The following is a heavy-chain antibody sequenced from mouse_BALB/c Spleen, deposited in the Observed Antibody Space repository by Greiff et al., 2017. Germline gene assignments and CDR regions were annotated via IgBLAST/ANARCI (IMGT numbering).Heavy chain of an antibody. V-gene: IGHV14-3*02. CDR1: GFNIKDTY. J-gene: IGHJ1*01. Sequence: EVHLVESGAELVKPGASVKLSCTASGFNIKDTYMHWVKQRPEQGLEWIGRIDPANGNTKYDPKFQGKATITADTSSNTAYLQLSSLTSEDTAVYYCARPSSYWYFDVWGAGTTVTVSS. CDR3: ARPSSYWYFDV. D-gene: IGHD6-1*01. CDR2: IDPANGNT.